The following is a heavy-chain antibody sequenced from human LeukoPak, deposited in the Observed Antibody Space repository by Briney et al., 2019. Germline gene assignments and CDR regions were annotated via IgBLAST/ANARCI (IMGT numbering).Heavy chain of an antibody. Sequence: GGSLRLSCAASGFTFSDYYMSWIRQAPGRGLEWVSYISSSGSTIYYADSVKGRFTISRGNAKNSLYLQMNSLRVEDTAVYYCARDESGDNDAFDIWGQGTMVTVSS. CDR1: GFTFSDYY. V-gene: IGHV3-11*04. CDR3: ARDESGDNDAFDI. CDR2: ISSSGSTI. D-gene: IGHD2-21*01. J-gene: IGHJ3*02.